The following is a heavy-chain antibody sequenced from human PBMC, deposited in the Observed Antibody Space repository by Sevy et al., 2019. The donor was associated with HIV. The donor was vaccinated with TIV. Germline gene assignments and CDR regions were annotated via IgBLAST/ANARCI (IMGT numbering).Heavy chain of an antibody. CDR1: GFALSSYW. D-gene: IGHD4-17*01. Sequence: GGSLRLSCVASGFALSSYWMNWVRQAPWKGLEWVANIKQDGSEKYYVDSVKGRFTISRDNAKNSLYLQMNSLRAEDTAVYYCMTTVTTVDYWGQGTLVTVSS. CDR3: MTTVTTVDY. J-gene: IGHJ4*02. CDR2: IKQDGSEK. V-gene: IGHV3-7*01.